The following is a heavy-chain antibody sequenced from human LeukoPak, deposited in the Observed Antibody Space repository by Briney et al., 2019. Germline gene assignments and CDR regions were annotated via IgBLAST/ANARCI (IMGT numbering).Heavy chain of an antibody. CDR1: GGSISSRNYY. CDR3: ARYVWGSYPTFEDY. J-gene: IGHJ4*02. V-gene: IGHV4-39*07. CDR2: IYYSGST. D-gene: IGHD3-16*02. Sequence: PSETLSLTCTVSGGSISSRNYYWGWIRQPPGKGLEWIGSIYYSGSTYYNPSLKSRVTISVDTSKNQFSLKLSSVTAADTAVYYRARYVWGSYPTFEDYWGQGTLVTVSS.